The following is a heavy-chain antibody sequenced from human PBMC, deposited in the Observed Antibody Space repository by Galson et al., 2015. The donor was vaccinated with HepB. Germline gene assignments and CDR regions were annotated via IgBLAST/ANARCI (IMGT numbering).Heavy chain of an antibody. CDR1: GYTFTSYG. D-gene: IGHD6-13*01. J-gene: IGHJ5*02. V-gene: IGHV1-18*04. Sequence: SVKVSCKASGYTFTSYGISWVRQAPGQGLEWMGWISAYNGNTNYAQKLQGRVTMTTDTSTSTAYMELRSLRSDDTAVYYCARDRGRGAAATYNWFDPWGQGTLVTVSS. CDR3: ARDRGRGAAATYNWFDP. CDR2: ISAYNGNT.